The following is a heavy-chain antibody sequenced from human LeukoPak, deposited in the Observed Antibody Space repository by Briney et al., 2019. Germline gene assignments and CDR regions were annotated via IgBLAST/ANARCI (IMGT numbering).Heavy chain of an antibody. CDR1: GFSFGTYW. V-gene: IGHV3-7*01. Sequence: GGSLRLSCAASGFSFGTYWVSWVRQAPGKGLEWVANIKPDGIEKNYVDSVKGRFSVFRDSTQNSLFLQMDSLRPEDTAVYYCAKGGHLDDWGQGTLVTVST. J-gene: IGHJ4*02. CDR2: IKPDGIEK. D-gene: IGHD6-25*01. CDR3: AKGGHLDD.